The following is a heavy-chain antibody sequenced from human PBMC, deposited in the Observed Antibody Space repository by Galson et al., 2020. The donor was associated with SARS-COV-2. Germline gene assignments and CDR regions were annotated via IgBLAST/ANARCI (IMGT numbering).Heavy chain of an antibody. D-gene: IGHD2-8*02. CDR1: GFTFSSYA. J-gene: IGHJ4*02. CDR3: ARDPDSDCTGGVCSVGYFDY. V-gene: IGHV3-30*04. Sequence: GGSLRLSCAASGFTFSSYAMHWVRQAPGKGLEWVAVISYDGSNKYYADSVKGRFTISRDNSKNTLYLQMNSLRAEDTAVYYCARDPDSDCTGGVCSVGYFDYWGQGTLVTVSS. CDR2: ISYDGSNK.